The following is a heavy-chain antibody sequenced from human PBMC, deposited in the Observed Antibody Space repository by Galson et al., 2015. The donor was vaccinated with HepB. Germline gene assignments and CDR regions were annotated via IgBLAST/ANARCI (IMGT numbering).Heavy chain of an antibody. D-gene: IGHD5-18*01. CDR2: INAGNGNT. CDR3: ARDSNYGDTAMSWVY. CDR1: GYTFTSYA. Sequence: SVKVSCKASGYTFTSYAMHWVRQAPGQRLEWMGWINAGNGNTEYSQKFQGRVTITRDTSASTAYMELSSLRSEDTAVYYCARDSNYGDTAMSWVYWGQGTLVTVSS. V-gene: IGHV1-3*01. J-gene: IGHJ4*02.